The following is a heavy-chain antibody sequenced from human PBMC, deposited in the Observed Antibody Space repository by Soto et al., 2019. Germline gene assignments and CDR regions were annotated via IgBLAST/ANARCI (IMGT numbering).Heavy chain of an antibody. CDR2: IIPMFEKT. V-gene: IGHV1-69*01. J-gene: IGHJ4*02. CDR3: SYSSSSLGGDF. CDR1: GGTFSSYV. D-gene: IGHD6-13*01. Sequence: QVQLVQSGAEVKKPGSSVKVSCKASGGTFSSYVISWVRQAPGQGLEWMGGIIPMFEKTTYAQRFQGRVTITADESTSTADMELSSLRSEDTAFFFCSYSSSSLGGDFWGQGTLVTVSS.